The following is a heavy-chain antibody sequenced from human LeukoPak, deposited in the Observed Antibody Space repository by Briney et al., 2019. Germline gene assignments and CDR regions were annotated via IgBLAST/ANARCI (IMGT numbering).Heavy chain of an antibody. J-gene: IGHJ4*02. CDR1: GFTFSSYA. D-gene: IGHD5-18*01. Sequence: GGSLRLSCAASGFTFSSYAMSWVRQAPGKGLEWVSAISGSGGSTYYADSVKGRFTISRDNSKNTLYLQMNSLRAEDTAVYYCAKNSYPHSRPSSPSDYWGQGTLVTVFS. V-gene: IGHV3-23*01. CDR2: ISGSGGST. CDR3: AKNSYPHSRPSSPSDY.